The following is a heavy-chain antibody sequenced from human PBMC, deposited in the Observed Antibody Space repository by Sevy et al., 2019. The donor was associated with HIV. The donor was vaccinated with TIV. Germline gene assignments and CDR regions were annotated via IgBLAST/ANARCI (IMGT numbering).Heavy chain of an antibody. CDR3: ARVDDCSGGSCYSGMDV. J-gene: IGHJ6*02. V-gene: IGHV3-33*01. Sequence: LSLTCAASGFTFSSYGMHWVRQAPGKGLEWVAVIWYDGSNKYYADSVKGRFTISRDNSKNTLYLQMNSLRAEDTAVYYCARVDDCSGGSCYSGMDVWGQGTTVTVSS. CDR1: GFTFSSYG. D-gene: IGHD2-15*01. CDR2: IWYDGSNK.